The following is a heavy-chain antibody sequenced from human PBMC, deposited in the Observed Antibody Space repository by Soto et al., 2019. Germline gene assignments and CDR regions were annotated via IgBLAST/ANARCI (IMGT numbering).Heavy chain of an antibody. CDR3: AKDPEYFQH. V-gene: IGHV3-23*01. CDR2: ISTNGGST. Sequence: EVQLLESGGGLIQPGGSLRLSCAASGFTFSTYAMSWVRQAPGKGLEWVSTISTNGGSTYYADSVKGRFTISRDNSKNTLYLQMNSLRAEDTAVYYCAKDPEYFQHWGQGTLVTVSS. J-gene: IGHJ1*01. CDR1: GFTFSTYA.